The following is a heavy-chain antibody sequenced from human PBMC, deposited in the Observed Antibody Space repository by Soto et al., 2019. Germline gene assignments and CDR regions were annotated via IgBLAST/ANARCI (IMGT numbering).Heavy chain of an antibody. Sequence: QVQLVQSGAEVKKPGSSVKVSCKASGGTFSSYTISWVRQAPGQGLAWMGRIIPILGIANYAQKFQGRVTITADKSTSTAYMELSSLRSEDTAVYYCAREVVATPTEFDYWGQGTLVTVSS. CDR1: GGTFSSYT. CDR3: AREVVATPTEFDY. D-gene: IGHD5-12*01. V-gene: IGHV1-69*08. CDR2: IIPILGIA. J-gene: IGHJ4*02.